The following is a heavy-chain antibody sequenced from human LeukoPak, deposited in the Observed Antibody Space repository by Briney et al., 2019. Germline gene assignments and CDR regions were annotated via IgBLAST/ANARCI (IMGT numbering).Heavy chain of an antibody. CDR2: IYYSGST. D-gene: IGHD6-13*01. J-gene: IGHJ5*02. V-gene: IGHV4-30-4*01. CDR3: ARGGLYSSSWLNWFDP. CDR1: GGSISSGDYY. Sequence: SQTLSLTCTVSGGSISSGDYYWSWLRQPPGKGLEWIGYIYYSGSTYYNPSLKSRVTISVDTSKNQFSLKLSSVTAADTAVYYCARGGLYSSSWLNWFDPGGQGTLVTVS.